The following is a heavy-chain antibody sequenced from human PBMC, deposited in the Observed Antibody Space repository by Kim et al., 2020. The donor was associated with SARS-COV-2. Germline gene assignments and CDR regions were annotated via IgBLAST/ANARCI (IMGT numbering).Heavy chain of an antibody. CDR2: IYYSGST. J-gene: IGHJ6*02. Sequence: SETLSLTCTVSGGSISSGGYYWSWIRQHPGKGLEWIGYIYYSGSTYYNPSLKSRVTISVDTSKNQFSLKLSSVTAADTAVYYCARDRLVVPAARYYYYGMDVWGQGTTVTVSS. V-gene: IGHV4-31*03. CDR1: GGSISSGGYY. D-gene: IGHD2-2*01. CDR3: ARDRLVVPAARYYYYGMDV.